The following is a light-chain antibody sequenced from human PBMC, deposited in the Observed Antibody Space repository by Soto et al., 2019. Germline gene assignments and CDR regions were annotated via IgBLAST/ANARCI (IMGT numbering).Light chain of an antibody. CDR2: DAS. CDR3: QQYNSYSRT. CDR1: QSISSW. J-gene: IGKJ2*02. V-gene: IGKV1-5*01. Sequence: DIQMTQSPSTLSASVGDRVTITCRASQSISSWLAWYQQKPGKAPKLLIYDASSLESGVPSRFSGSGSGTEFTLTISSLQPDDFATYYCQQYNSYSRTFGQGTKLRSN.